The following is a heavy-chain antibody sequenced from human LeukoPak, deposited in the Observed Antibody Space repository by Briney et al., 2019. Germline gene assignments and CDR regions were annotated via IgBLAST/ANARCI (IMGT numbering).Heavy chain of an antibody. D-gene: IGHD6-13*01. J-gene: IGHJ5*02. CDR3: AKFVTAAGTFDP. Sequence: PGGSLRLPCAASGFTFSSYAMSWVRQAPGKGLEWVSAISGSGSSTYYADSVKGRFTISRDNSKNTLYLQMNSLRADDTAVYYCAKFVTAAGTFDPWGQGTLVTVSS. V-gene: IGHV3-23*01. CDR1: GFTFSSYA. CDR2: ISGSGSST.